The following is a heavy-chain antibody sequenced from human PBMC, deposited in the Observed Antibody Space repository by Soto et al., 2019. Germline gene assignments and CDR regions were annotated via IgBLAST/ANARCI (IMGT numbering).Heavy chain of an antibody. CDR1: GFTLSSNY. D-gene: IGHD4-17*01. Sequence: QAGGSLSLSCAASGFTLSSNYMSWVRQAPGKGLEWVSVFYSGGSTYYADSVKGRFTISRDNSKNTLYLQMNSLRAEDTAVYYCARVSTTAKTFEFWGQGTLVTVSS. CDR3: ARVSTTAKTFEF. V-gene: IGHV3-53*01. CDR2: FYSGGST. J-gene: IGHJ4*02.